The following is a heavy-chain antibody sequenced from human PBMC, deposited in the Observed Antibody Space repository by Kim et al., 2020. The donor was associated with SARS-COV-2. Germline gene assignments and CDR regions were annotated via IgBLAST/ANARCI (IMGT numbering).Heavy chain of an antibody. CDR2: IIPIFGTA. D-gene: IGHD5-18*01. CDR3: ARPKRGYSYGTPIYYYYGMDV. V-gene: IGHV1-69*13. CDR1: GGTFSSYA. J-gene: IGHJ6*02. Sequence: SVKVSCKASGGTFSSYAISWVRQAPGQGLEWIGGIIPIFGTANYAQKFQGSVTITADESTSTAYMELSSLRSEDTAVYYCARPKRGYSYGTPIYYYYGMDVCGQGTTVTVSS.